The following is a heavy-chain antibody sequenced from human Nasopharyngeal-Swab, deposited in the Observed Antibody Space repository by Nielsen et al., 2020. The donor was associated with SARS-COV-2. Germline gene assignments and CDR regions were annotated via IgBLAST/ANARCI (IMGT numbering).Heavy chain of an antibody. J-gene: IGHJ5*02. CDR3: ARALSARTTFNRLGP. Sequence: WVRQAPGQGLEWMGRIDPNTGGTSSAQIFQGRVTMTRDTSISTVYIEVTSLTSDDTAVYYCARALSARTTFNRLGPWGQGTLVTVSS. D-gene: IGHD4-17*01. V-gene: IGHV1-2*06. CDR2: IDPNTGGT.